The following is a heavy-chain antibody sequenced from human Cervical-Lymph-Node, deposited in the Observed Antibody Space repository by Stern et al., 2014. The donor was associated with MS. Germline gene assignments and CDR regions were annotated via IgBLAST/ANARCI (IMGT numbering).Heavy chain of an antibody. D-gene: IGHD3-10*01. CDR2: VSPNTGDT. Sequence: VQLVQSGAEVKKPGASVKVSCKASGYTFTNYDVHWVRRATGQGLEWMGWVSPNTGDTGYPQKFQCRVTMTRVSSISTVYLEVTSLRPEDTAFYYCAIIRGGFSAGYFDPWGQGTLVTVSS. CDR3: AIIRGGFSAGYFDP. V-gene: IGHV1-8*01. J-gene: IGHJ4*02. CDR1: GYTFTNYD.